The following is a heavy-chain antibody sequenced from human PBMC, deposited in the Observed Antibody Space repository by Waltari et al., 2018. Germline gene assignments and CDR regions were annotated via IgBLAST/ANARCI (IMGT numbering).Heavy chain of an antibody. D-gene: IGHD5-18*01. Sequence: EVQLVQSGGGSVEPGGSLRLSCAASGFTFSSYWMHWVRQAPGKGLVWVSRINSDGSSTSYADSVKGRFTISRDNAKNTLYLQMNSLRAEDTAVYYCARGDTAMMDFDYWGQGTLVTVSS. CDR2: INSDGSST. V-gene: IGHV3-74*02. CDR1: GFTFSSYW. J-gene: IGHJ4*02. CDR3: ARGDTAMMDFDY.